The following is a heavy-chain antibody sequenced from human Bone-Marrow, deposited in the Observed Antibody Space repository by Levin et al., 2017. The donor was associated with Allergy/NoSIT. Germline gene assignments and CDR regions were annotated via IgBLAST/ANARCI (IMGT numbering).Heavy chain of an antibody. D-gene: IGHD3-22*01. Sequence: PGGSLRLSCAASGFTFSSYAMHWVRQAPGKGLEWVAVISYDGSNKYYADSVKGRFTISRDNSKNTLYLQMNSLRAEDTAVYYCARDLTYYYDSSGYYLPAVQGAFDIWGQGTMVTVSS. CDR1: GFTFSSYA. V-gene: IGHV3-30-3*01. CDR2: ISYDGSNK. J-gene: IGHJ3*02. CDR3: ARDLTYYYDSSGYYLPAVQGAFDI.